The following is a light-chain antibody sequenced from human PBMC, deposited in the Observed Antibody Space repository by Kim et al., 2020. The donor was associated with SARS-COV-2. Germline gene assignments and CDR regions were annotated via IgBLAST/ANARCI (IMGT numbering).Light chain of an antibody. CDR1: TSDVGSYNL. CDR2: EVT. Sequence: GQSITISCTGTTSDVGSYNLVYWYQHHPGTAPMLIIYEVTQRPSGVSNRFSGSKSGNTASLTISGLQAEDEADFYCCSYAGSSTYVFGTGTTVTVL. J-gene: IGLJ1*01. V-gene: IGLV2-23*02. CDR3: CSYAGSSTYV.